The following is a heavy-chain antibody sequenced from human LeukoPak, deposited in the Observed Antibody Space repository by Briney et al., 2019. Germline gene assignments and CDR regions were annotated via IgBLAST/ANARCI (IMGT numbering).Heavy chain of an antibody. Sequence: SWIRQPPGKGLEWIGYIYHSGSTYYNPSLKSRVTISVDRSKNQFSLKLSSVTAADTAVYYCARTAAIGFDYWGQGTLVTVSS. CDR2: IYHSGST. J-gene: IGHJ4*02. CDR3: ARTAAIGFDY. V-gene: IGHV4-30-2*01. D-gene: IGHD2-2*01.